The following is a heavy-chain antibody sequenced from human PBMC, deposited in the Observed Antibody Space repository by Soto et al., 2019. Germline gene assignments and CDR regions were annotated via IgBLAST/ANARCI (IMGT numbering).Heavy chain of an antibody. CDR3: AHSEYVLLWFGEYPNWYFDL. Sequence: SGPTLVKPTPTLTLTCTFSGFSLSTSGVGVGWIRQPPGKALEWLALIYWDDDKRYSPSLKSRLTITKDTSKNQVVLTMTNMDPVDTATYYCAHSEYVLLWFGEYPNWYFDLWGRGTLVTVSS. J-gene: IGHJ2*01. V-gene: IGHV2-5*02. CDR1: GFSLSTSGVG. D-gene: IGHD3-10*01. CDR2: IYWDDDK.